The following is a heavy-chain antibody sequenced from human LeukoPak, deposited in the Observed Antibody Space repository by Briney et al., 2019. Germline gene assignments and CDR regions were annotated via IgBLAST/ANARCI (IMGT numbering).Heavy chain of an antibody. CDR1: GFTFSSYA. D-gene: IGHD5-18*01. CDR2: ISGSGGST. CDR3: TKGGLGAMGSDY. J-gene: IGHJ4*02. V-gene: IGHV3-23*01. Sequence: GGSLRLSCAASGFTFSSYAMSWVRQAPGKGQEWVSAISGSGGSTYYADSVKGRFTISRDNSKNTLYLQMNSLRAEDTAVYYCTKGGLGAMGSDYWGQGTLVTVSS.